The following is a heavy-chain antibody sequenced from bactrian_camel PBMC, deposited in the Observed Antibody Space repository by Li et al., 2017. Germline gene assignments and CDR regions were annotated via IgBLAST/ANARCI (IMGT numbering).Heavy chain of an antibody. V-gene: IGHV3S42*01. CDR2: IDKDGSST. Sequence: DVQLVESGGGLVQPGGSLTLSCVASAFTFSNYAMTWVRQASGKGLEWVSGIDKDGSSTTYADSVKGRFTISRDNAKNTLYLQMNSLKPEDTAMYYCTAKPRYRLLTVSRAYRCALEDYWGHGTQVTVS. CDR1: AFTFSNYA. J-gene: IGHJ4*01. D-gene: IGHD1*01. CDR3: TAKPRYRLLTVSRAYRCALEDY.